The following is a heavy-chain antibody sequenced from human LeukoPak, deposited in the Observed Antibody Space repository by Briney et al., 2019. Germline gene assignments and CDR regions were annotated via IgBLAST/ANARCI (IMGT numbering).Heavy chain of an antibody. J-gene: IGHJ5*02. D-gene: IGHD2-15*01. V-gene: IGHV3-64*01. CDR1: GFTFSSYA. CDR2: ISSNGGST. CDR3: ARELRNCSGGSCYAWFDP. Sequence: GGSLRLSCAASGFTFSSYAMHWVRQAPGKGLEYVSAISSNGGSTYYANSVKGRFTISRDNSKNTLYLQMGSLRAEDMAVYYCARELRNCSGGSCYAWFDPWGQGTLVTVSS.